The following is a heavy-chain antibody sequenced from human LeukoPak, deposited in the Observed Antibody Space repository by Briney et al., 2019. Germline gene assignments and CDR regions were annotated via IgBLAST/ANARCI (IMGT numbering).Heavy chain of an antibody. CDR3: ARLPYCYSSGPRYAFDI. V-gene: IGHV4-39*01. CDR1: GGSISSSSSY. D-gene: IGHD2-21*01. CDR2: IYYSGTT. J-gene: IGHJ3*02. Sequence: SETLSLTCTVSGGSISSSSSYWGWIRQPPGKGLEWIGSIYYSGTTYYNPSLKSRVTLSVDTSKNQFSLKLSSVTAADTAVYYCARLPYCYSSGPRYAFDIWGQGTMVTVSS.